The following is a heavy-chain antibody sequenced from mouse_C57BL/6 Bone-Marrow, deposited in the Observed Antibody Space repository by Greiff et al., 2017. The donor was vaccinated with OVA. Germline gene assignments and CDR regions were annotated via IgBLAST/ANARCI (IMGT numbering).Heavy chain of an antibody. CDR3: ARVNYGSSHYYAMDY. CDR2: IDPNSGGT. Sequence: QVQLQQPGAELVKPGASVKLSCKASGYTFTSYWMHWVKQRPGRGLEWIGRIDPNSGGTKYNEKFKSKATLTVDKPASTAYMQLSSLTSEDTAVNYWARVNYGSSHYYAMDYWGQGTSVTGSS. D-gene: IGHD1-1*01. J-gene: IGHJ4*01. CDR1: GYTFTSYW. V-gene: IGHV1-72*01.